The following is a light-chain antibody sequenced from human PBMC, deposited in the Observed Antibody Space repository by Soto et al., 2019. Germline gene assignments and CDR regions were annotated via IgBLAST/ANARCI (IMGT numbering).Light chain of an antibody. J-gene: IGLJ3*02. CDR3: AAWDGSLNGGV. V-gene: IGLV1-44*01. CDR2: SNN. Sequence: QAVVTQPPSASGTPGQRVTISCSGSSSNIGSNTVNWYQQLPGTAPRLLIYSNNQRPSGVPDRFSGSKSGTSASLAISGLQSEDEADYYCAAWDGSLNGGVFGGGTKLTVL. CDR1: SSNIGSNT.